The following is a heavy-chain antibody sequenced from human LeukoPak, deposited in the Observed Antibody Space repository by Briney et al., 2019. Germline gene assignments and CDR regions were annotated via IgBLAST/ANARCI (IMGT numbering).Heavy chain of an antibody. CDR2: IYYNGNT. Sequence: SETLSLTCTVSGGSVSSGRYYWSWIRQPPGKGLEWIGYIYYNGNTNYSPSLKSRVTMSVDTSKNLFSLKVSSVTAADTAVYYCARGRSNYYGMDVWGQGTTVTVSS. CDR3: ARGRSNYYGMDV. V-gene: IGHV4-61*01. D-gene: IGHD1-26*01. J-gene: IGHJ6*02. CDR1: GGSVSSGRYY.